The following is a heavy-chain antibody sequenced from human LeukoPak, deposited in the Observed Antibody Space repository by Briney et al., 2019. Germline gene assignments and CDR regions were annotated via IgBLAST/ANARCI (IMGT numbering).Heavy chain of an antibody. CDR3: ARAILTASGFVWHFDL. D-gene: IGHD3-3*01. Sequence: SETLSLTCTVSGGSISSGSYYWTWIRQYTGKGLESIGYTHYSGSGYNNPSLKSRVTISVDTSKSQFSLKLNSVTAADTAVYFCARAILTASGFVWHFDLWGRGTLVTVSS. CDR1: GGSISSGSYY. J-gene: IGHJ2*01. CDR2: THYSGSG. V-gene: IGHV4-31*03.